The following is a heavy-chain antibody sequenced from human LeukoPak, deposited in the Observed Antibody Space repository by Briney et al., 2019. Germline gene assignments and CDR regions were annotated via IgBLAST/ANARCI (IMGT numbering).Heavy chain of an antibody. CDR3: ARDPGTVTNRFDY. D-gene: IGHD4-17*01. CDR2: IYYSGST. Sequence: SETLSLTCTVSGGSISSSDYYWGWIRQPPGKGLEWIGSIYYSGSTYYNPSLKSRVTMSVDTSKNQFSLKLSSVTAADTAVYYCARDPGTVTNRFDYWGQGTLVTVSS. CDR1: GGSISSSDYY. V-gene: IGHV4-39*07. J-gene: IGHJ4*02.